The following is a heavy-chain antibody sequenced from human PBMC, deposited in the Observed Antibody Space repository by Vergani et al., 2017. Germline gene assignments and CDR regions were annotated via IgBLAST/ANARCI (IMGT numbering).Heavy chain of an antibody. CDR3: AKDQSYCSSTSCDAFDI. Sequence: QVQLVESGGGVVQRGGSLRLSCATSGFTLSNYDMQWIRQGPGKGLEFVAFIQFDGSNQYYADSVKGRFTLSRDFSKNTLYLQMNSLRAEDTAVYYCAKDQSYCSSTSCDAFDIWGQGTMVTVSS. CDR2: IQFDGSNQ. J-gene: IGHJ3*02. V-gene: IGHV3-30*02. CDR1: GFTLSNYD. D-gene: IGHD2-2*01.